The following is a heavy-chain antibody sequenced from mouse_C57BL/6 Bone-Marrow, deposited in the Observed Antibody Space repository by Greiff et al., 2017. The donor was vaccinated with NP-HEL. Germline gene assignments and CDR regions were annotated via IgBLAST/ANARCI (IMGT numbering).Heavy chain of an antibody. Sequence: LVESGAELARPGASVKLSCKASGYTFTSYGISWVKQRTGQGLEWIGEIYPRSGNTYYNEKFKGKATLTADKSSSTAYMELRSLTSEDSAVSLCARPEYGKGDYFDYWSQGTTLTVSS. CDR2: IYPRSGNT. CDR3: ARPEYGKGDYFDY. J-gene: IGHJ2*01. D-gene: IGHD2-1*01. V-gene: IGHV1-81*01. CDR1: GYTFTSYG.